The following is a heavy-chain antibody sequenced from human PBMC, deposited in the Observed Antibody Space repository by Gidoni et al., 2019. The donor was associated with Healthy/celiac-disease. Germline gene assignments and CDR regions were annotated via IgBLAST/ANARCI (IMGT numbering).Heavy chain of an antibody. J-gene: IGHJ3*02. Sequence: QVQLQESGPGLVKPSETLSLTCTVSGGSISSYYWSWIRQPPGKGLEWIGYIYYSGSTNYNPSLKSRVTISVDTSKNQFSLKLSSVTAADTAVYYCAREVVGATNDAFDIWGQGTMVTVSS. D-gene: IGHD1-26*01. CDR3: AREVVGATNDAFDI. CDR1: GGSISSYY. CDR2: IYYSGST. V-gene: IGHV4-59*01.